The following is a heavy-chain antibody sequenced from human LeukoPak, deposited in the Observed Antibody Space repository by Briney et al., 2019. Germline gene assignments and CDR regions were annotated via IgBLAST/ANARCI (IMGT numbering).Heavy chain of an antibody. CDR1: SGSIRSSSYY. V-gene: IGHV4-39*01. CDR3: ATANFYFQY. Sequence: TSETLSLTCTVSSGSIRSSSYYWGWIRQPPGKGLEWIGSIFYSGSTYYNPSLKSRVTMSVDTSKNQFSLKLSSVTAADTAMYYCATANFYFQYWGQGTLVTVSS. CDR2: IFYSGST. J-gene: IGHJ1*01. D-gene: IGHD2-8*01.